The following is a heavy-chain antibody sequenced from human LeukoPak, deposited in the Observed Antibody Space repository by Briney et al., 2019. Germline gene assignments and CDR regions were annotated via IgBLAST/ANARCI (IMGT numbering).Heavy chain of an antibody. CDR3: ARDLTVGYYFDY. Sequence: GGSLRLPCAASGFTFSSYSMNWVRQAPGKGLEWVSSISSSSSYIYYADSVKGRFTISRDNAKNSLYLQMNSLRAEDTAVYYCARDLTVGYYFDYWGQGALVTVSS. CDR1: GFTFSSYS. D-gene: IGHD3-16*01. J-gene: IGHJ4*02. CDR2: ISSSSSYI. V-gene: IGHV3-21*01.